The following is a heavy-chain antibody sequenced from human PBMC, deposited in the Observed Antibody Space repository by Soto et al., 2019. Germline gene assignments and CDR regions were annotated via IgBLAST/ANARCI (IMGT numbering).Heavy chain of an antibody. J-gene: IGHJ4*02. Sequence: TSETLSLTCAVAGGSISSGGYSWSWIRQPPGKGLEWIGYIYHSGSTYYNPSLKSRVTISVDRSKNQFSLKMSSVTAADTAVYYWARHAVNSSGFPDYWGQGTLVTVPQ. V-gene: IGHV4-30-2*01. CDR1: GGSISSGGYS. D-gene: IGHD6-19*01. CDR3: ARHAVNSSGFPDY. CDR2: IYHSGST.